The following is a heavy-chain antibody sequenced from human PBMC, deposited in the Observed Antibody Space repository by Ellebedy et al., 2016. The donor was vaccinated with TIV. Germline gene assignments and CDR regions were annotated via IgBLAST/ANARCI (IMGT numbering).Heavy chain of an antibody. CDR2: IRGRAYGGTT. D-gene: IGHD6-19*01. Sequence: GGSLRLXCTASGFTFGGYAMTWFRQAPGKGLEWVGFIRGRAYGGTTEYAASVKGRFTISRDDSKSIAYLQMNSLKTEDTAVYYCTRYNSGCDYWGQGTLVTVSS. J-gene: IGHJ4*02. CDR1: GFTFGGYA. V-gene: IGHV3-49*03. CDR3: TRYNSGCDY.